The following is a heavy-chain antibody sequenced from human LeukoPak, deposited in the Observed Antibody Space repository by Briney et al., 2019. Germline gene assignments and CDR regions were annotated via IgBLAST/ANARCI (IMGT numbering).Heavy chain of an antibody. J-gene: IGHJ4*02. CDR1: GFTFSDSA. CDR3: TRQTFYSGNDWNLDY. Sequence: GGSLRLSCAASGFTFSDSAMHWVRQASGKGLEWVGRFRSKANSYATAYAASVEGRFTISRDDSKNTAYLQMNSLKTEDTAVYYCTRQTFYSGNDWNLDYWGQGTLVTVST. V-gene: IGHV3-73*01. D-gene: IGHD5-12*01. CDR2: FRSKANSYAT.